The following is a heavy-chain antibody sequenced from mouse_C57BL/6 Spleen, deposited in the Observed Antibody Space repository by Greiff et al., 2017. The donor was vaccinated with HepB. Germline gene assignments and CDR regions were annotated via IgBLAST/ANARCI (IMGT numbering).Heavy chain of an antibody. Sequence: EVQLQQSGPELVKPGASVKISCKASGYTFTDYYMNWVKQSHGKSLEWIGDINPNNGGTSYNQKFKGKATLTVDKSPSTAYMELRSLTSEDSAVYYCARGYGNFFAYWGQGTLVTVSA. CDR2: INPNNGGT. CDR3: ARGYGNFFAY. J-gene: IGHJ3*01. V-gene: IGHV1-26*01. D-gene: IGHD2-1*01. CDR1: GYTFTDYY.